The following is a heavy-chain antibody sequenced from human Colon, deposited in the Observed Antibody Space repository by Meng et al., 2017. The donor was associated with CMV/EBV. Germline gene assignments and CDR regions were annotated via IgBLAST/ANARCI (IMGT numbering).Heavy chain of an antibody. CDR2: ISYDGSEK. CDR3: ARGADDHNNYYYGVDV. J-gene: IGHJ6*02. V-gene: IGHV3-30*04. Sequence: GGSLRLSCAASGFDFNTRAMHWVRQAPGKGLEWVAMISYDGSEKIYADFVKGRSTVSRENFKNTLYLQMNSLRSEDTAMFYCARGADDHNNYYYGVDVWGPGTTVTVSS. CDR1: GFDFNTRA. D-gene: IGHD5-24*01.